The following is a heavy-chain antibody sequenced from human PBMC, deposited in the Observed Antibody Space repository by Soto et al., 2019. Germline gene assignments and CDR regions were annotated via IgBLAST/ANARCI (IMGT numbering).Heavy chain of an antibody. D-gene: IGHD5-18*01. CDR2: TRNKANDYTT. Sequence: EVQLVESGGGLVQPGGSLRLSCAASGFIFSDHSMDWVRQAPGKGLEWVGRTRNKANDYTTEYAASVKGRSIISRDDSKNTLYLQMHSLKSEDTAVYYCARVQYSYGLWYYFDYWGQGALVTFSS. CDR3: ARVQYSYGLWYYFDY. V-gene: IGHV3-72*01. CDR1: GFIFSDHS. J-gene: IGHJ4*02.